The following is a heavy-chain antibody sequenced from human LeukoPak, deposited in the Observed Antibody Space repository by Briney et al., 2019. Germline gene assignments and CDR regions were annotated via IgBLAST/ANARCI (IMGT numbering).Heavy chain of an antibody. D-gene: IGHD5-18*01. J-gene: IGHJ4*02. CDR1: GFTFDDYA. Sequence: PGRSLRLSCAASGFTFDDYAMHWVRQAPGTGLEWVSGISWNSGSIGYADSVKGRFTISRDNAKNSLYLQMNSLRAEDMALYYCAKAGDTAILRPSIFFDYWGQGTLVTVSS. V-gene: IGHV3-9*03. CDR3: AKAGDTAILRPSIFFDY. CDR2: ISWNSGSI.